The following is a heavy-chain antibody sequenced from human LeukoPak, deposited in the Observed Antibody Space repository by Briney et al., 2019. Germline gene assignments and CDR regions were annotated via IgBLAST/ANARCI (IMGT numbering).Heavy chain of an antibody. CDR1: GFTFSNAW. CDR2: IKSKTDGGTT. D-gene: IGHD5-12*01. Sequence: GGSLRLSCAAPGFTFSNAWMSWVRQAPGKGLEWVGRIKSKTDGGTTDYAAPVKGRFTISRDDSKNTLYLQMNSLKTEDTAVYYCTTIVATIWIEDYWGQGTLVTVSS. V-gene: IGHV3-15*01. CDR3: TTIVATIWIEDY. J-gene: IGHJ4*02.